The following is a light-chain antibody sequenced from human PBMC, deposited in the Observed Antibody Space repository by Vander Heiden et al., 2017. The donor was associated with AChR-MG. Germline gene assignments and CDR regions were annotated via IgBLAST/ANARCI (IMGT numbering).Light chain of an antibody. CDR2: LGS. J-gene: IGKJ1*01. CDR3: MQALQTPPT. Sequence: DIVMTQSPLSLPVTPGEPASISCRSSQSLLHSNGYNYLDWYLQKPGQSPQLLIDLGSNRASGVPDRFSGIGSGTDFTLKISRVEAEDVGVYYCMQALQTPPTFGQGTKVEIK. CDR1: QSLLHSNGYNY. V-gene: IGKV2-28*01.